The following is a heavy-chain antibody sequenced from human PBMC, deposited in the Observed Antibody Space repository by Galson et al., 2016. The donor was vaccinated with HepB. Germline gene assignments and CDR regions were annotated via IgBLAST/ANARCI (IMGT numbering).Heavy chain of an antibody. J-gene: IGHJ4*02. CDR3: ARGTINWSHFDF. CDR1: GDTFNNFA. CDR2: IIPIFGKT. Sequence: SVKVSCKASGDTFNNFALNWVRQAPGHGLEWLGGIIPIFGKTNYAQKFQGRVTITADQSTRTVYMEMSSLRSDDTALYYCARGTINWSHFDFWGQGTLVSVSS. D-gene: IGHD1-1*01. V-gene: IGHV1-69*13.